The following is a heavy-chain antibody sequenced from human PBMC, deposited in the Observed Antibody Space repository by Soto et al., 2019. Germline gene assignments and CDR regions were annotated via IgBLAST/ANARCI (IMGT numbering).Heavy chain of an antibody. V-gene: IGHV3-30-3*01. CDR1: GFIFSDYA. J-gene: IGHJ4*02. CDR3: VRDDFGLGIDY. D-gene: IGHD1-26*01. CDR2: ISFDGSNK. Sequence: PGGSLRLSCAASGFIFSDYAMHWFRQAPGTGLEWVALISFDGSNKYYADSVKGRFTLSRDNSQNALYLQMNSLRAEDTAVYYCVRDDFGLGIDYWGLGTLVTVSS.